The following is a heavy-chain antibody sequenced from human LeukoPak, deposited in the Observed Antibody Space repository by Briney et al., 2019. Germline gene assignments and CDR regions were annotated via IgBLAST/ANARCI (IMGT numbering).Heavy chain of an antibody. CDR2: IYYSGST. CDR3: ARHFPSRQIDY. CDR1: GGSISSGSYY. J-gene: IGHJ4*02. Sequence: SETLSLTCTVSGGSISSGSYYWGWIRQPPGKGLEWIGSIYYSGSTYYNPSLKSRVTISVDTSKNQFSLKLSSVTAADTAVYYCARHFPSRQIDYWGQGTLVTVSS. V-gene: IGHV4-39*01.